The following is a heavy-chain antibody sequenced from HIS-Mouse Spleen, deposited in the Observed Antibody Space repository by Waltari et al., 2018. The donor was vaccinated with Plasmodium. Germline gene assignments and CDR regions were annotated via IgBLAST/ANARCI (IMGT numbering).Heavy chain of an antibody. CDR3: ASSGSGSYYY. CDR1: GGSFSGYY. D-gene: IGHD3-10*01. J-gene: IGHJ4*02. CDR2: INHSGST. Sequence: QVQLQQWGAGLLKPSETLSLTCAVYGGSFSGYYWCWIRQPPGKGLDWIGEINHSGSTNYNPSLKSRVTISVDTSKNQFSLKLSSVTAADTAVYYCASSGSGSYYYWGQGTLVTVSS. V-gene: IGHV4-34*01.